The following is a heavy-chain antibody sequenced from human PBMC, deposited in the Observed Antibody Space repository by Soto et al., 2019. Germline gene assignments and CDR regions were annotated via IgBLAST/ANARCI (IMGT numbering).Heavy chain of an antibody. CDR1: GGTFSSYA. Sequence: SVKVSCKASGGTFSSYAISWVRQAPGQGLEWMGGIIPIFGTANYAQKFQGRVTITADESTSTAYMELSSLRSEDTAVYYCARGIGGLLWFGEYNNDAFDIWGQGTMVTVSS. D-gene: IGHD3-10*01. CDR3: ARGIGGLLWFGEYNNDAFDI. J-gene: IGHJ3*02. CDR2: IIPIFGTA. V-gene: IGHV1-69*13.